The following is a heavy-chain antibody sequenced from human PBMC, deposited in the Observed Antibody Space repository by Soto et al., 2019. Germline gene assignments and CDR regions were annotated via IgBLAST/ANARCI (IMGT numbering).Heavy chain of an antibody. D-gene: IGHD3-16*01. CDR1: GFTFSDSE. CDR2: VRDRGSRYAT. CDR3: TPTGSADYVWA. J-gene: IGHJ4*02. Sequence: PGGSLRLSCATSGFTFSDSEMHWVRQASGEGLEWVGRVRDRGSRYATAYAESVKGRFTISRDDSLNTAYLQMNGLKTEDTAVYYCTPTGSADYVWARAQGTPVTVSS. V-gene: IGHV3-73*01.